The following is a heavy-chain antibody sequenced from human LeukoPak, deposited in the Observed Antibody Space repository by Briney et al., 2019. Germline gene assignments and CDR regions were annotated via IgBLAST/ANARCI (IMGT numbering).Heavy chain of an antibody. V-gene: IGHV4-39*07. CDR1: GGSISSSSFY. Sequence: SETLSLTCTVSGGSISSSSFYWAWIRQPPGKGPEWIGSIYYGGSTYYNPSLKSRVTISLDTSKNQFSLKLSSVTAADTAVYYCERLWGYDGYAPYGMDVWGQGTTVTVSS. CDR3: ERLWGYDGYAPYGMDV. J-gene: IGHJ6*02. CDR2: IYYGGST. D-gene: IGHD5-12*01.